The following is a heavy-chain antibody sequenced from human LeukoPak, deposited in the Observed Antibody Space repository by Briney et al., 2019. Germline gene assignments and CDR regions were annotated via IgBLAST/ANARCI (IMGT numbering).Heavy chain of an antibody. D-gene: IGHD1-26*01. J-gene: IGHJ5*02. CDR3: ATSGSYYRWFDP. CDR2: FDPEDGKT. Sequence: ASVKVSYKVSGYTLTELSMHWVRQAPGKGLEWMGGFDPEDGKTIYAQKFQGRVTMTEDTSTDTAYMELSSLRSEDTAVYYCATSGSYYRWFDPWGQGTLVTVSS. CDR1: GYTLTELS. V-gene: IGHV1-24*01.